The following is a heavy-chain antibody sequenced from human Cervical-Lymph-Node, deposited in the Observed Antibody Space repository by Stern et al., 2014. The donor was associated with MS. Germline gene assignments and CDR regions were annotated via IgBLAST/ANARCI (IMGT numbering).Heavy chain of an antibody. CDR3: ARGAYCGGDCYRGRYDL. J-gene: IGHJ5*02. CDR2: IIPLFGAA. Sequence: QMQLVQSGAEVKKPGSSVKVSCKASGGTFSDSSISWVRQAPGQGLEWVGGIIPLFGAADYAQSSQGRVTITADESTVTAYMELTSLTSEDTAVYYCARGAYCGGDCYRGRYDLWGQGTLVTVSS. V-gene: IGHV1-69*01. CDR1: GGTFSDSS. D-gene: IGHD2-21*02.